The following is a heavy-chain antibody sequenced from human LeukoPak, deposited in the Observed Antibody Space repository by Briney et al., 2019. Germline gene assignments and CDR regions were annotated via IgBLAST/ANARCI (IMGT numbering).Heavy chain of an antibody. CDR2: ISDTGKT. J-gene: IGHJ5*02. CDR1: GTSLSSYY. CDR3: ATGYYEPFAT. V-gene: IGHV4-59*01. Sequence: SETLSLACSVPGTSLSSYYWDWLRQTPGKGPEWIGYISDTGKTDSNPSLKSRVSISLDTSKKQFSLRLRSVTAADSAVYYCATGYYEPFATWGPGTLITVSS. D-gene: IGHD1-26*01.